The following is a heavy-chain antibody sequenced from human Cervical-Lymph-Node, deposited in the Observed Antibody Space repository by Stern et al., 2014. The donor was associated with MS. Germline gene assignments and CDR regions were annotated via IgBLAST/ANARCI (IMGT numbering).Heavy chain of an antibody. CDR1: GASISSGGYY. D-gene: IGHD6-13*01. J-gene: IGHJ4*02. CDR3: AREAVGGYSTRWLDY. V-gene: IGHV4-31*03. Sequence: QVQLQESGPGLVKPSQTLSLACTVSGASISSGGYYWTWIRQHPGKGLEWIGNIYYSGSTYYNPSLESRITISLDTSKNQFSLKLRSVTAADTAVYYCAREAVGGYSTRWLDYWGQGAQVTVSP. CDR2: IYYSGST.